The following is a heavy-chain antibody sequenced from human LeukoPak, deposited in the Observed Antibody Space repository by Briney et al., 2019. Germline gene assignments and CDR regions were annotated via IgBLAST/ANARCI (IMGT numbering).Heavy chain of an antibody. CDR1: GFTFSSYA. J-gene: IGHJ6*03. D-gene: IGHD2-2*01. CDR2: ISSNGGST. CDR3: ARDAGSCSSTSCSSYYYMDV. Sequence: PGGSLRLSCAASGFTFSSYAMHWVRQAPGKGLEYVSAISSNGGSTYYANSVKGRFTISRDNSKNTLYLQMGSLRAEDMAVYYCARDAGSCSSTSCSSYYYMDVWGKGTTVTVSS. V-gene: IGHV3-64*01.